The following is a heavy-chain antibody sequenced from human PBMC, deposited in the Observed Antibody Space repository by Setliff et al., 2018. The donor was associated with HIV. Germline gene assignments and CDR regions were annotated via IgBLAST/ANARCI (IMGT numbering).Heavy chain of an antibody. J-gene: IGHJ6*03. V-gene: IGHV4-59*08. CDR2: IFYSGSS. Sequence: SETLSLTCTVSGASISTYYWSWIRQPPGKGLEWIGYIFYSGSSNYNPSLKSRVTIGVDTSKNQFSLKLTSVTAADAAVYYCARRRPPPSGLYSAYYTDVWAQGPRSPSP. CDR3: ARRRPPPSGLYSAYYTDV. D-gene: IGHD1-26*01. CDR1: GASISTYY.